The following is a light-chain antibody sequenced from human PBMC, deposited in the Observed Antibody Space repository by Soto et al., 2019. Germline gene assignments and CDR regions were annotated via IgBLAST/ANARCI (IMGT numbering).Light chain of an antibody. CDR3: QQYNSYPWT. J-gene: IGKJ1*01. Sequence: DIQMTQSPSTLSASVGDRVTITCRASQSISIYLAWYQQKPGKAPKLLIYEASSLKSGVPSRFSGSGSGTEFTLTISSLQPDDFATYYCQQYNSYPWTFGQGTKVEIK. CDR1: QSISIY. CDR2: EAS. V-gene: IGKV1-5*03.